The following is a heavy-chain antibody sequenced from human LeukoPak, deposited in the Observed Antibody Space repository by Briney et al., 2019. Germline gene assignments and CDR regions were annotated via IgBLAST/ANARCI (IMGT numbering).Heavy chain of an antibody. CDR2: IIPIFGTA. J-gene: IGHJ4*02. V-gene: IGHV1-69*13. Sequence: ASVKVSCKASGGTFSSYAISWVRQAPGQGLEWMGGIIPIFGTANYAQKSQGRVTITADESTSTAYMELSSLRSEDTAVYYCARAGYYYGSGSYSHLGYWGQGTLVTVSS. CDR1: GGTFSSYA. CDR3: ARAGYYYGSGSYSHLGY. D-gene: IGHD3-10*01.